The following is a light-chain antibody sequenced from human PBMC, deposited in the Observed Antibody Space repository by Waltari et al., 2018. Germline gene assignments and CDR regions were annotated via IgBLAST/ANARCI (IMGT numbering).Light chain of an antibody. J-gene: IGKJ3*01. CDR3: QHYYSTPFT. CDR2: EAS. V-gene: IGKV1-NL1*01. CDR1: QGITND. Sequence: DIQMTQSPSSLSASVGDRVTITCRASQGITNDLAWYQQKPGETPKLLIYEASSLQSGIPSRFSGSGSGTDFTLTISSLHSEDFATYYCQHYYSTPFTFGPGTKLDIK.